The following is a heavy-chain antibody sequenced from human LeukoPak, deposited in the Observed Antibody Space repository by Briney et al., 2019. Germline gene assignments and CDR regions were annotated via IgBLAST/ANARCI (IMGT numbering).Heavy chain of an antibody. CDR1: GFTFDDYA. CDR2: ISWNSGSI. Sequence: GGSLRLSCAASGFTFDDYAMHWVRQAPGKGLEWVSGISWNSGSIDYADSVKGRFTISRDNAKNSLYLQMSSLRADDTALYYCAKDIRSNPRIAAAGQGGFHYWGQGTLVTVSS. D-gene: IGHD6-13*01. CDR3: AKDIRSNPRIAAAGQGGFHY. J-gene: IGHJ4*02. V-gene: IGHV3-9*01.